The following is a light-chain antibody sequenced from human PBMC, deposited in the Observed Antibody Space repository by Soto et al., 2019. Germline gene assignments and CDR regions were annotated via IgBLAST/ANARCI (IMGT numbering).Light chain of an antibody. CDR3: AAWDDSLFGPV. Sequence: QSVLAQRPSASGTPGQRVTISCSGTSSNIGSNPVNWFQQLPGTAPKLLIYGNNQRPSGVPDRFSGSKSGTSASLAISGLQSEDEADYYCAAWDDSLFGPVFGGGTKLTVL. CDR1: SSNIGSNP. CDR2: GNN. J-gene: IGLJ2*01. V-gene: IGLV1-44*01.